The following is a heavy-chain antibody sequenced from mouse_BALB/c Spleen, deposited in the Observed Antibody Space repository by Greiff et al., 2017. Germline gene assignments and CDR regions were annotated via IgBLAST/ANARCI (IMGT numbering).Heavy chain of an antibody. CDR3: ARVLSSTMITSLGY. CDR1: GFTFTDYY. Sequence: EVQVVESGGGLVQPGGSLRLSCATSGFTFTDYYMSWVRQPPGKALEWLGFIRNKANGYTTEYSASVKGRFTISRDNSQSNLYLQMNTLRAEDSATYYCARVLSSTMITSLGYWGQGTTLTVSS. J-gene: IGHJ2*01. D-gene: IGHD2-4*01. V-gene: IGHV7-3*02. CDR2: IRNKANGYTT.